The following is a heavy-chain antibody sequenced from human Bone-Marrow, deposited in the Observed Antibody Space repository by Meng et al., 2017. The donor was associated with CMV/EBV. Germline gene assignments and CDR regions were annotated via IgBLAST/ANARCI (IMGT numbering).Heavy chain of an antibody. D-gene: IGHD2-2*01. CDR3: ARSAFEIVPAATGY. CDR2: INHSGST. Sequence: GSLRLSCTVSGYSISSGYYWGWIRQPPGKGLEWIGEINHSGSTNYNPSLKSRVTISVDTSKNQFSLKLSSVTAADTAVYYCARSAFEIVPAATGYWGQGTLVTVSS. J-gene: IGHJ4*02. V-gene: IGHV4-38-2*02. CDR1: GYSISSGYY.